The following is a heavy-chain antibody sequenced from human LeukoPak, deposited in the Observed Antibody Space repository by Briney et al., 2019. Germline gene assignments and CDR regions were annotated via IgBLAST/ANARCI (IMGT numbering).Heavy chain of an antibody. D-gene: IGHD6-13*01. J-gene: IGHJ4*02. Sequence: SETLSLTCTVSGGSISSYYWSWIRQPPGKGLEWIGYIYYSGSTNYNPSLKSRVTISVDTSKNQFSLKLSSVTAADTAVYYCARDAAAAAFFDYWGQGTLVTVSS. V-gene: IGHV4-59*01. CDR2: IYYSGST. CDR3: ARDAAAAAFFDY. CDR1: GGSISSYY.